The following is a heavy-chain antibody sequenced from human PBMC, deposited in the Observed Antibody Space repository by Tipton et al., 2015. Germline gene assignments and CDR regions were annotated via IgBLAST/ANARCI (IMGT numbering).Heavy chain of an antibody. CDR1: ADSISNYY. CDR2: IYYSGST. Sequence: TLSFTCTFSADSISNYYWSWIRQPPGKGLEWIGYIYYSGSTNYNPSLKSRVTISVDTSKNQFSLKLSSVTAADTAVYYCARENYLRGYYYGMDVWGQGTTVTVSS. V-gene: IGHV4-59*01. D-gene: IGHD3-10*01. J-gene: IGHJ6*02. CDR3: ARENYLRGYYYGMDV.